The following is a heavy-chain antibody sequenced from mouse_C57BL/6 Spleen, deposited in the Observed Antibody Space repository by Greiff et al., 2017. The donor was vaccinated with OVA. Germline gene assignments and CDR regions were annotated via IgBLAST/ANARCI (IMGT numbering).Heavy chain of an antibody. CDR3: ARSSTMVTTGYFDV. V-gene: IGHV2-2*01. CDR1: GFSLTSYG. CDR2: IWSGGST. Sequence: QVQLQQSGPGLVQPSQSLSITCTVSGFSLTSYGVHWVRQSPGKGLEWLGVIWSGGSTDYNEAFVSRLSIRKYKSNSQGFVKMNSLQADDTAIYYCARSSTMVTTGYFDVWGTGTTVTVSS. J-gene: IGHJ1*03. D-gene: IGHD2-2*01.